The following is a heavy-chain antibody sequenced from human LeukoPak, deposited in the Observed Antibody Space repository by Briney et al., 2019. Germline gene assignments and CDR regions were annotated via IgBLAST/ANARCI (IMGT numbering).Heavy chain of an antibody. CDR2: IYYSGST. CDR1: GGSISSGGYY. D-gene: IGHD3-3*01. CDR3: ARDRQSGYSISYYYYGMDV. V-gene: IGHV4-31*03. Sequence: SETLSLTCTVSGGSISSGGYYWSWIRQHPGKGLEWLGYIYYSGSTYYNPSLKSRVTISVDTSKNQFSLKLSSVTAADTAVYYCARDRQSGYSISYYYYGMDVWGQGTTVTVSS. J-gene: IGHJ6*02.